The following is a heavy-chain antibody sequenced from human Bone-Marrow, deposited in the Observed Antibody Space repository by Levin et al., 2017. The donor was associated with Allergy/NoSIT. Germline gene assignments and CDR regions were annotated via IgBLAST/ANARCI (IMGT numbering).Heavy chain of an antibody. CDR2: ISTSSNYI. Sequence: ASVKVSCAASGFTFSSYSMNWVRQAPGKGLEWVSSISTSSNYIYYADSMKGRFTISRDNAKNSLYLQMNSLRAEDTAVYYCARLSITEAFDIWGQGTMVTVSS. J-gene: IGHJ3*02. CDR1: GFTFSSYS. V-gene: IGHV3-21*01. D-gene: IGHD3-10*01. CDR3: ARLSITEAFDI.